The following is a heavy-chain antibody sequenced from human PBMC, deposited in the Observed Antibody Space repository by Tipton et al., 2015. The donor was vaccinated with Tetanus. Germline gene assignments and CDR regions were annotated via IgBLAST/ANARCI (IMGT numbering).Heavy chain of an antibody. CDR3: AREKTNLIITGDNLDGMDV. CDR2: TYYRSKWYN. V-gene: IGHV6-1*01. Sequence: TLSLTCAISGDSVSSNSAAWNWIRQSPSRGLEWLGRTYYRSKWYNDYAVSVKSRITINPDTSKNQFSLQLNSVTPEDTAVYYCAREKTNLIITGDNLDGMDVWGQGTTVTVSS. D-gene: IGHD7-27*01. CDR1: GDSVSSNSAA. J-gene: IGHJ6*02.